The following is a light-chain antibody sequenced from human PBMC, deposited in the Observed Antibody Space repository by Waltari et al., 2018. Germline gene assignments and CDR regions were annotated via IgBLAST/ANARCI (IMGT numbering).Light chain of an antibody. J-gene: IGKJ2*01. V-gene: IGKV3-20*01. CDR2: GAS. CDR3: QQYDT. CDR1: QDVDSTY. Sequence: ILFTQSPDTLSLSPGDGASLSCRASQDVDSTYFAWYQQRPGQAPRLLIYGASTRSTDVSDRFSGSGSGTEFTLSIRRAEPEDSAVYYCQQYDTFGQGTKLMIK.